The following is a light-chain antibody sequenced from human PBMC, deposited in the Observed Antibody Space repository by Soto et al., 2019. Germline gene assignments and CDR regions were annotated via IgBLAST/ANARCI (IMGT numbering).Light chain of an antibody. J-gene: IGLJ1*01. CDR1: SSDVGGYNR. CDR3: TSYATGSAYV. Sequence: QSVLTQPPSVSGSPGQPVTISCTGTSSDVGGYNRVSWYQQPPGKAPKLLIYDVSNRPSGGSTRFSGSKSGNTASLTISGLQVEDEADYYCTSYATGSAYVFGPGTNVTV. V-gene: IGLV2-18*02. CDR2: DVS.